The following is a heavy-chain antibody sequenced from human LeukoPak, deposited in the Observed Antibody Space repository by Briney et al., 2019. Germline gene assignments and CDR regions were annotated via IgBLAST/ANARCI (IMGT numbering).Heavy chain of an antibody. J-gene: IGHJ3*02. CDR1: GGSFSGYY. D-gene: IGHD6-19*01. CDR3: ARDVPTAVAGAFDI. Sequence: SETLSLTCAVYGGSFSGYYWSWIRQPPGKGLEWIGEINHSGSTNYNPSLKSRVTMSVDTSKNQFSLKLTSVTAADTAVYYCARDVPTAVAGAFDIWGQGTMVTVSS. V-gene: IGHV4-34*01. CDR2: INHSGST.